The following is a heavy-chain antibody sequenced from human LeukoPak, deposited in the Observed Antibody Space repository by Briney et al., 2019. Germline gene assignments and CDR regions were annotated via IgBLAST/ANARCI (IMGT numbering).Heavy chain of an antibody. CDR1: GGSISSSSYY. D-gene: IGHD3-16*01. J-gene: IGHJ4*01. CDR3: ARHERDYGDFDY. CDR2: MYYSGST. V-gene: IGHV4-39*01. Sequence: PSETLSLTCTVSGGSISSSSYYWGWIRQPPGKGLEWIGSMYYSGSTYYNLSLKSRVTISVDTSKNQSSLRLSSVTAADTAVYYCARHERDYGDFDYWGHGTLVTASS.